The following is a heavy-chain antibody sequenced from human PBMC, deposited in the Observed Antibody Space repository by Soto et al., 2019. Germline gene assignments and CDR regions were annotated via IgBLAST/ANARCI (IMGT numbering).Heavy chain of an antibody. CDR1: GFTFSSYG. Sequence: QVQLVESGGGVVQPGRSLRLSCAASGFTFSSYGMHWVRQAPGKGLEWVAVISYDGNNEYYADSVKGRFTISRYNSKNTLYLQINSLRAEDTAVYYCVKSGYSNGPTLFLQHWSQGTLVTVSS. CDR2: ISYDGNNE. J-gene: IGHJ1*01. V-gene: IGHV3-30*18. CDR3: VKSGYSNGPTLFLQH. D-gene: IGHD6-19*01.